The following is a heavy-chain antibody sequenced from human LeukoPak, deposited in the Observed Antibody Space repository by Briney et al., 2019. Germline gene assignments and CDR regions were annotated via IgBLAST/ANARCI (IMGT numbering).Heavy chain of an antibody. CDR1: GGSFSGYY. D-gene: IGHD2-2*01. CDR2: INHSGST. CDR3: ARGRPYCSSTSCSLLNFDC. Sequence: SETLSLTCAVYGGSFSGYYWSWIRQPPGKGLEWIGEINHSGSTNYNPYLKSRVTISVDTSKNQFSLKLSSVTAADTAVYYCARGRPYCSSTSCSLLNFDCWGQGTLVTVSS. V-gene: IGHV4-34*01. J-gene: IGHJ4*02.